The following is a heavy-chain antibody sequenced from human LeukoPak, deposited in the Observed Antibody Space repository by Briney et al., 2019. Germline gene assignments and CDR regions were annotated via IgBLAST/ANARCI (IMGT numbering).Heavy chain of an antibody. J-gene: IGHJ4*02. D-gene: IGHD2-8*01. CDR1: GGSISSSSYY. CDR2: IYYSGST. CDR3: ARDHACSNGVCSYFDY. V-gene: IGHV4-39*07. Sequence: SETLSLTCTVSGGSISSSSYYWGWIRQPPGKGLGWIVSIYYSGSTYYNPSLKSRVTISVDTPKNQFSLKLSSVTAADTAVYYCARDHACSNGVCSYFDYWGQGTLVTVSS.